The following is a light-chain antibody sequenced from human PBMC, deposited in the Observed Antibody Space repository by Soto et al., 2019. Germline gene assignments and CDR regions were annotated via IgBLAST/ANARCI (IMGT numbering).Light chain of an antibody. J-gene: IGKJ2*01. CDR3: NEGSPWAPEYT. CDR2: KVS. CDR1: QSLVFSDGNTF. Sequence: DVVMTQSPLSLPVTLGQPASISCRSSQSLVFSDGNTFFNWFHQRPGQSPRRLIYKVSKRDSGVPRKIQRRWSANGFQLGNKRVGAEGFGGLYCNEGSPWAPEYTFGQGTKLEIK. V-gene: IGKV2-30*01.